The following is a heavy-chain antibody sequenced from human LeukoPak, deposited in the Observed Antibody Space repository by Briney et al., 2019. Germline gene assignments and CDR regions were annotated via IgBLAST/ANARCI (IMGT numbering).Heavy chain of an antibody. D-gene: IGHD2-2*01. CDR3: ARSLVPAAYYYYYYGMDV. CDR1: GFTVSSNY. V-gene: IGHV3-66*01. Sequence: PGGSRRLSCAASGFTVSSNYMSWVRQAPGKGLEWVSVIYSGGSTYYADSVKGRFTISRDNSKNTLYLQMNSLRAEDTAVYYCARSLVPAAYYYYYYGMDVWGQGTTVTVSS. J-gene: IGHJ6*02. CDR2: IYSGGST.